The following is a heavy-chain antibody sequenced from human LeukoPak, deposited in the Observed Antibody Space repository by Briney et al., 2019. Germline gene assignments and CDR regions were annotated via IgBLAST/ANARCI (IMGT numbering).Heavy chain of an antibody. D-gene: IGHD6-19*01. CDR2: FDPEDGET. CDR3: ATGIPRVKTHHNPPPQWPDYYYYMDV. Sequence: GASVKVSCKVSGYTLTELSMHWVRQAPGKGLEWMGGFDPEDGETIYAQKFQGRVTMTEDTSTDTAYMELSSLRSEDTAVYYCATGIPRVKTHHNPPPQWPDYYYYMDVWGKGATVTVSS. V-gene: IGHV1-24*01. J-gene: IGHJ6*03. CDR1: GYTLTELS.